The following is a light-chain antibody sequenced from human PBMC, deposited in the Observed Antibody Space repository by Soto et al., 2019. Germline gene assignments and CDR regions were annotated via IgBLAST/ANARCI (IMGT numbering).Light chain of an antibody. CDR3: QSYDSSLSGVV. CDR2: GNS. J-gene: IGLJ2*01. CDR1: SSNIGAGYD. V-gene: IGLV1-40*01. Sequence: QPVLTQPPSVSVAPGQRVTISCTGSSSNIGAGYDVHWYQQLPGTAPKLLIYGNSNRPSGVPDRFSGSKSGTSASLAITGLQAEDEADYYCQSYDSSLSGVVFGGGTKVTVL.